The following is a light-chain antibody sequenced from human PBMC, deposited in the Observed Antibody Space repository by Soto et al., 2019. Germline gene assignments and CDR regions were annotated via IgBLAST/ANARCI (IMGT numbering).Light chain of an antibody. CDR2: EVT. Sequence: QSVLTQPASVSGSPGQSITISCTGSSSDVGAYNYVSWYQQHPGKAPKLMIYEVTSRPSGVSNRFSGSKSGNTASLSIFGLQAEDEADYYCSSYANTSTLGVIFGGGTKLTVL. J-gene: IGLJ2*01. CDR3: SSYANTSTLGVI. V-gene: IGLV2-14*01. CDR1: SSDVGAYNY.